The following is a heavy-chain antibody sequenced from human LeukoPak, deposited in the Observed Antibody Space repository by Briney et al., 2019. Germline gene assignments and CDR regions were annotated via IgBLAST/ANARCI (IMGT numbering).Heavy chain of an antibody. J-gene: IGHJ3*02. CDR3: ARGYCSGTSCFGAFDI. CDR1: GFTFSSYW. V-gene: IGHV3-7*01. Sequence: GGSLRLSCAASGFTFSSYWMSWVRQAPGKGLEWVANIKQDGNEKYYVDSVKGRFTISRDNAKNSLYLQMSSLRAEDTAVYHCARGYCSGTSCFGAFDIWGQGTMVPVSS. D-gene: IGHD2-2*01. CDR2: IKQDGNEK.